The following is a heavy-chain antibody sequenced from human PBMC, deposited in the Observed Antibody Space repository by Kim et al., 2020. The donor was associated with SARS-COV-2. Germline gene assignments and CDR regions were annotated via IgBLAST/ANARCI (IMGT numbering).Heavy chain of an antibody. J-gene: IGHJ5*02. Sequence: SVKVSCKASGGTFSSYAISWVRQAPGQGLEWMGRIIPILGIANYAQKFQGRVTITADKSTSTAYMELSSLRSEDTAVYYCARDHRPGDSSGYYYVVFWFDPWGQGTLVTVSS. D-gene: IGHD3-22*01. CDR1: GGTFSSYA. CDR3: ARDHRPGDSSGYYYVVFWFDP. CDR2: IIPILGIA. V-gene: IGHV1-69*04.